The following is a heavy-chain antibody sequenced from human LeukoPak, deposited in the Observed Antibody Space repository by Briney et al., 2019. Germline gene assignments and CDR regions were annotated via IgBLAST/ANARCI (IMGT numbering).Heavy chain of an antibody. J-gene: IGHJ4*02. CDR1: GYTFSDYY. CDR3: ARGLTYYYDSSGPVDY. CDR2: INRNSGCT. D-gene: IGHD3-22*01. Sequence: GASVKVSCTASGYTFSDYYMHWVRQAPGQPLEWMGWINRNSGCTNHEQKFQGSVTMTSDTSITTAYMELSRLRSDDTAVYYCARGLTYYYDSSGPVDYWGQGTLVTVSS. V-gene: IGHV1-2*02.